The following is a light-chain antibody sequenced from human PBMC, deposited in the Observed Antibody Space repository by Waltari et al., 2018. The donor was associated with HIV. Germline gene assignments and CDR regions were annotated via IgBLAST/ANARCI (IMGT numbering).Light chain of an antibody. J-gene: IGLJ3*02. CDR2: EVS. V-gene: IGLV2-14*01. CDR1: RSDVGGYNY. Sequence: QSALTQPASVSGSPGQSITISCTGTRSDVGGYNYVPWYQQYPGKAPKLMIYEVSNRPSGVSNRFSGSKSVSTASLTISGLQAEDEADYYCNSYTKNNTWVFGGGTKLTVL. CDR3: NSYTKNNTWV.